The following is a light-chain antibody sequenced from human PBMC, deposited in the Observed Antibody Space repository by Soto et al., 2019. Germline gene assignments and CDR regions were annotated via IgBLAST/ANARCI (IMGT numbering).Light chain of an antibody. J-gene: IGKJ5*01. Sequence: IVLTQSPGTLSLSQGERATLSCRASQSITNNYLAWYQQKPGWAHRLLIYGASSRATGIPDRFSGSGPGTDFTLTINRLEPEDFAVYYCQQRLSWPITFGQGTRLE. CDR2: GAS. CDR1: QSITNNY. V-gene: IGKV3D-20*02. CDR3: QQRLSWPIT.